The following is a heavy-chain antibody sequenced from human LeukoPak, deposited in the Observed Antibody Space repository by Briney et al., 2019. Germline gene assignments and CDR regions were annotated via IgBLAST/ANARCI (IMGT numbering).Heavy chain of an antibody. J-gene: IGHJ4*02. CDR1: AFTLSDYG. D-gene: IGHD3-16*01. CDR3: AKERQLGVCYFDY. CDR2: IRDSAGYT. Sequence: SGGSLRLSCVASAFTLSDYGVSWVRQAPGKELEWVSAIRDSAGYTYYADSVKGRFTVSRDNFKNTLYLQMNSLRAEDTAVYYCAKERQLGVCYFDYWGQGTLVTVSP. V-gene: IGHV3-23*01.